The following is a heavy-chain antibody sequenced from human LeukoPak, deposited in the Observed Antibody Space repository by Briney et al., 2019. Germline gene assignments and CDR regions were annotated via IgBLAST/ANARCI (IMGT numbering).Heavy chain of an antibody. J-gene: IGHJ5*01. V-gene: IGHV3-33*01. CDR1: GFTFTSYG. CDR3: ARGVYGRFDS. D-gene: IGHD2/OR15-2a*01. CDR2: IWYDGSRK. Sequence: GGSLRLSCAASGFTFTSYGMHWVRQAPGKGLEWVAVIWYDGSRKYYTDSVKGRFTMSRDDSKNTLYLQMNSLRVEDTAVYYCARGVYGRFDSWGQGTLVTVSS.